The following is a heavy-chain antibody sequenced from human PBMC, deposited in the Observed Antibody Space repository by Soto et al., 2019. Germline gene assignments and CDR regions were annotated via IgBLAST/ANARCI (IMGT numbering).Heavy chain of an antibody. V-gene: IGHV1-24*01. Sequence: ASVKVSCKVSGYTLTELSILWVRQAPGQGLEWMGGFDPEHGGRLYAQNFRGRVTMTEDTSTNTAHMELSRLRSEDTAVYYCASAFNYYGSRNYYYDNLGQGPLVTV. CDR2: FDPEHGGR. D-gene: IGHD3-10*01. CDR3: ASAFNYYGSRNYYYDN. CDR1: GYTLTELS. J-gene: IGHJ4*02.